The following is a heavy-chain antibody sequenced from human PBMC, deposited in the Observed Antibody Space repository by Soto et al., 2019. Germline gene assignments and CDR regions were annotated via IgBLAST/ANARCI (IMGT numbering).Heavy chain of an antibody. J-gene: IGHJ5*02. CDR3: ARDYYDSSGYSNWFHP. CDR2: ISAYNGNT. V-gene: IGHV1-18*01. Sequence: ASVKVSCKASGYTSTSYGISWVRQAPGQGLEWMGWISAYNGNTNYAQKLQGRVTMTTDTSTSTAYMELRSLRSDDTAVYYCARDYYDSSGYSNWFHPWGQGTLVTVFS. D-gene: IGHD3-22*01. CDR1: GYTSTSYG.